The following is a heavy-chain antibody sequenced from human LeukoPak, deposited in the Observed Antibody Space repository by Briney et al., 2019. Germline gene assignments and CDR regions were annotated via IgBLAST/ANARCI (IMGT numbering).Heavy chain of an antibody. J-gene: IGHJ4*02. CDR3: ARGNLYIVATIEDY. CDR1: GLNFSTYA. CDR2: ISSEGSMK. D-gene: IGHD5-12*01. V-gene: IGHV3-30-3*01. Sequence: GGSLRLSCAASGLNFSTYAMHWVRQAPGKGLEWVAVISSEGSMKDYADSVKGRFTVSRDNSKNTLYLQLSSLRDEDTSLYYCARGNLYIVATIEDYWGQGTLVTVSS.